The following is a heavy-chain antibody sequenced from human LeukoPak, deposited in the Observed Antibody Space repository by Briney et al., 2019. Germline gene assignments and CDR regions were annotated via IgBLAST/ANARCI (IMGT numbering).Heavy chain of an antibody. CDR2: IYYSGST. D-gene: IGHD6-13*01. CDR3: ASHIATAGIDY. CDR1: GGSISRSSYY. J-gene: IGHJ4*02. V-gene: IGHV4-61*05. Sequence: SETLSLTCTVSGGSISRSSYYWSWIRQPPGKGLEWIGYIYYSGSTNYNPSLKSRVTISVDTSKNQFSLKLSSVTAADTAVYYCASHIATAGIDYWGQGTLVTVSS.